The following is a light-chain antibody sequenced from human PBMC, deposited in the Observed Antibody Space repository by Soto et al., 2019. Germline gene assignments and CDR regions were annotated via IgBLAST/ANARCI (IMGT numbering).Light chain of an antibody. CDR2: GAS. V-gene: IGKV3-15*01. Sequence: EIVMTQSPATVSVSPGDRATLSCRASQSIRNNLAWYQQKPGKAPTLLIYGASTMATGVPATFRGSGSGTEFTLTISGLQSEDVAIYWCQKYDSWPPTFGEGTKVEIK. J-gene: IGKJ4*01. CDR3: QKYDSWPPT. CDR1: QSIRNN.